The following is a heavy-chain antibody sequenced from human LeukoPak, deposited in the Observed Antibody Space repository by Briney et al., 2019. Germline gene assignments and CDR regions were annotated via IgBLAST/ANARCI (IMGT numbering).Heavy chain of an antibody. V-gene: IGHV1-58*02. CDR3: AAGVGYTCGLSLGATALISDI. J-gene: IGHJ3*02. Sequence: TSVKVSCKASGFTFSGCTMQWLRQARGQRLEWIGWIVVGTGKKDYAQRFQERVTITTDMTTSTAYMELSRLRSEDTAVYYCAAGVGYTCGLSLGATALISDIWGQGTMVTVSS. CDR2: IVVGTGKK. CDR1: GFTFSGCT. D-gene: IGHD5-18*01.